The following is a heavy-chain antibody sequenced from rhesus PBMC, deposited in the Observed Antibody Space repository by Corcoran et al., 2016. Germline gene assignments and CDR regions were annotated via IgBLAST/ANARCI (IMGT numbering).Heavy chain of an antibody. J-gene: IGHJ4*01. V-gene: IGHV4-73*01. CDR1: GGSISGYYY. CDR2: IYGNSAST. D-gene: IGHD1-1*01. CDR3: ARGYSWNSPPIDY. Sequence: QVQLQQWGEGLVKPSETLSLTCAVYGGSISGYYYWSWIRQPPGKGLGWIGYIYGNSASTNYNPSLKNRVTISKDTSKTQFSLKLSSVTAADTAVYYCARGYSWNSPPIDYWGQGVLVTVSS.